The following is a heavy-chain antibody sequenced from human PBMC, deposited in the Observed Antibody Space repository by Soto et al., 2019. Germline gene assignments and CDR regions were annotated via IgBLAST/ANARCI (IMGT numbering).Heavy chain of an antibody. V-gene: IGHV3-23*01. Sequence: GGSLRLSCAASGFTFSSYAMSWVRQAPGKGLEWVSAISGSGGSTYYADSVKGRFTISRDNSKNTLYLQMNSLRAEDTAVYYCAKDDGIAVAGTAYFQHWGQGTLVTVSS. CDR3: AKDDGIAVAGTAYFQH. CDR1: GFTFSSYA. CDR2: ISGSGGST. J-gene: IGHJ1*01. D-gene: IGHD6-19*01.